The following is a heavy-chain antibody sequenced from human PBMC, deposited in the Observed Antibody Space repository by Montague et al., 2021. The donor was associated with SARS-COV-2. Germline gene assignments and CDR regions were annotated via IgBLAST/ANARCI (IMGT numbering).Heavy chain of an antibody. Sequence: SETLSLTCTVSGGSISSSNYYWGWIRQPPGKGLEWIGSIYYSGTTYCNPSLQSRVTISVDTSKKQFSLKLSSVTAADTAVYYCARETDTSGWCKQFDYWGQGTLVTVSS. V-gene: IGHV4-39*01. J-gene: IGHJ4*02. CDR3: ARETDTSGWCKQFDY. D-gene: IGHD6-19*01. CDR1: GGSISSSNYY. CDR2: IYYSGTT.